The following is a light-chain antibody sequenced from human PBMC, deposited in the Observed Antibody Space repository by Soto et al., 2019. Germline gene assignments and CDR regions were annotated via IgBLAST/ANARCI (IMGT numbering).Light chain of an antibody. CDR1: QSVSNDF. CDR2: GAS. J-gene: IGKJ1*01. Sequence: EIALTQSPGILSLSPGQRVTLSCRASQSVSNDFLAWYQQKPGQAPRLLIYGASTRATDVPDRFSGSGSGADFTLTISRLEPEDFPVYYGQQYGSSPPRTFGQGTKVQMK. CDR3: QQYGSSPPRT. V-gene: IGKV3-20*01.